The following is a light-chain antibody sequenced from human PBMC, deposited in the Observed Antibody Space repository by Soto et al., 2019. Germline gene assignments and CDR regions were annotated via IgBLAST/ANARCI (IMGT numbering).Light chain of an antibody. Sequence: DIQMTQSPSSLSASVGDRVTITCRASQSISSYLNWYQQKPGKAPKLLIYAASSLQSGVPSRFSGSGSVTYFTLNISSLQPEDFATYYCQQSYSTPLTFGPGTKVDIK. J-gene: IGKJ3*01. CDR2: AAS. CDR3: QQSYSTPLT. CDR1: QSISSY. V-gene: IGKV1-39*01.